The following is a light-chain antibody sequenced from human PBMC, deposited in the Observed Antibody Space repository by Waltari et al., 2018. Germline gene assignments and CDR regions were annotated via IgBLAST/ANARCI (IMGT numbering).Light chain of an antibody. CDR2: WAS. J-gene: IGKJ4*01. CDR3: QQYYTTPLT. V-gene: IGKV4-1*01. CDR1: QSVSYTASNKHY. Sequence: DIVMTQSPDSLAVSLGERAPHHCNVSQSVSYTASNKHYLAWYQQKPGQPPKLIIYWASNRESGVPDRFSGSGSGTDFTLTISRLQAEDVAVYYCQQYYTTPLTCGGGTKVEI.